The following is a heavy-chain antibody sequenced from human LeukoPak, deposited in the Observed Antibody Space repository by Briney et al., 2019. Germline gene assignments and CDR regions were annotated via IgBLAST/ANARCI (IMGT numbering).Heavy chain of an antibody. D-gene: IGHD5-18*01. V-gene: IGHV3-33*01. CDR2: IWYDGSNK. CDR1: GFTFSSYG. Sequence: GGSLRLSCAASGFTFSSYGMHWVRQAPGKGLEWVAVIWYDGSNKYYADSVKGRFTISRDNSKNTLYLQMNSLRAEDTAVYYCARVSSGIQLTLGYWGQGTLVTVSA. CDR3: ARVSSGIQLTLGY. J-gene: IGHJ4*02.